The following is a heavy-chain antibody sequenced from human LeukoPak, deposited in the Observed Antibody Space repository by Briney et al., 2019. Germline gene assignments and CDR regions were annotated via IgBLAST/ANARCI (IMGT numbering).Heavy chain of an antibody. CDR3: AGSYYDFWSGYPTYFDY. Sequence: PSETLSLTCAVYGGSFNGYYWSWIRQPPGKGLEWIGEINHSGSTNYNPSLKSRVTISVDTSKNQFSLKLSSATAADTAVYYCAGSYYDFWSGYPTYFDYWGQGILVTVSS. CDR2: INHSGST. V-gene: IGHV4-34*01. J-gene: IGHJ4*02. D-gene: IGHD3-3*01. CDR1: GGSFNGYY.